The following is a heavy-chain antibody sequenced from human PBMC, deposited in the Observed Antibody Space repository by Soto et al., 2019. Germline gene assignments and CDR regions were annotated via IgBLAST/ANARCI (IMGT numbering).Heavy chain of an antibody. CDR2: IRSKAYGGTT. D-gene: IGHD3-3*01. Sequence: HPGGSLRLSCTASGFTFGDYAMSWFRQAPGKGLEWVGFIRSKAYGGTTEYAASVKGRFTISRDDSKSIAYLQMNSLKTEDTAVYYCTRDNSRYDFWSGLMGTYYYGMDVWGQGTTVTVSS. V-gene: IGHV3-49*03. CDR3: TRDNSRYDFWSGLMGTYYYGMDV. J-gene: IGHJ6*02. CDR1: GFTFGDYA.